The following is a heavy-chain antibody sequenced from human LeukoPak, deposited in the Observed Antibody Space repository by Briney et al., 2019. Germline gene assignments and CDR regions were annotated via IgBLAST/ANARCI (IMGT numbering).Heavy chain of an antibody. J-gene: IGHJ3*02. CDR2: INTNGGST. D-gene: IGHD1-7*01. Sequence: PGGALRLSCATSGFTFSSYAMHWVRQAPGKGLEYVSAINTNGGSTYYANSVKGRFTISRDNSKNTLYLQMGSLRAEDMAVYYCASLPGTTNAFDIWGQGTMVTVSS. CDR1: GFTFSSYA. CDR3: ASLPGTTNAFDI. V-gene: IGHV3-64*01.